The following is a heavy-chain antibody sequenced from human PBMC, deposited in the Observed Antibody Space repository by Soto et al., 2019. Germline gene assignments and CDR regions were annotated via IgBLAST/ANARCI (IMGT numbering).Heavy chain of an antibody. CDR1: GGTISSGHYY. Sequence: SETLSLTCTVSGGTISSGHYYWSWIRKHPGKGLEWIGYIYYSGNTYYNPSLKSRVSISVDTSNKEFSLKLRSVTAADTAVYYCARDRYSNSNYYYGMDVWGQGTTVTVSS. CDR2: IYYSGNT. D-gene: IGHD6-6*01. J-gene: IGHJ6*02. CDR3: ARDRYSNSNYYYGMDV. V-gene: IGHV4-31*03.